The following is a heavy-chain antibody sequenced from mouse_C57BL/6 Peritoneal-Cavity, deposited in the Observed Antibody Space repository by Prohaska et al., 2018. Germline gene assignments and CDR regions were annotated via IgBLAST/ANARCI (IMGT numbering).Heavy chain of an antibody. J-gene: IGHJ2*01. Sequence: EVQMQQSGPELVKSGASVKIPCKASGYTFTDYNMDWVKQSHGKSLEWIGDINPNNGGTIYNQKSKGKTTSTVDKSSSRADMEFRSMTFENTAVDYCESNCGRSNYFDYWGQGTTLTVSS. CDR1: GYTFTDYN. D-gene: IGHD2-5*01. CDR2: INPNNGGT. CDR3: ESNCGRSNYFDY. V-gene: IGHV1-18*01.